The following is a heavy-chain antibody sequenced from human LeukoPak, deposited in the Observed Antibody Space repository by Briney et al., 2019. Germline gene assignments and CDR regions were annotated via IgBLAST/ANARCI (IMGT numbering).Heavy chain of an antibody. V-gene: IGHV3-23*01. J-gene: IGHJ6*03. D-gene: IGHD5-18*01. CDR3: ARVPSGYTLGYGYYYYYMDV. CDR2: ISDTGGST. CDR1: AFTFGSFG. Sequence: GGSLRLSCAASAFTFGSFGMSWVRQAPGKGLEWVSAISDTGGSTFYADSVKGRFTISRDNSKNALYLQMNSLRAEDTAVYYCARVPSGYTLGYGYYYYYMDVWGKGTTVTVSS.